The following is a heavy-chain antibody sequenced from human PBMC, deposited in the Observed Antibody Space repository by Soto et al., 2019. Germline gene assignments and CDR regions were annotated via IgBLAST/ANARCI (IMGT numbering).Heavy chain of an antibody. CDR3: ARDNYYGSGSMDV. V-gene: IGHV3-7*01. Sequence: QTVGSLRLSCAASAFTFSTYYMTWVRQAPGKGLEWVANIKQDGIEKYYLDSVKGRFTISRDNAKNSLYLQMNSLRAEDTAVYYCARDNYYGSGSMDVWGQGTTVTVSS. D-gene: IGHD3-10*01. J-gene: IGHJ6*02. CDR1: AFTFSTYY. CDR2: IKQDGIEK.